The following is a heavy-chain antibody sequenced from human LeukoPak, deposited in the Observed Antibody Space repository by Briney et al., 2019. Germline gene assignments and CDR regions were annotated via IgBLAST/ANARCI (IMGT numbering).Heavy chain of an antibody. CDR3: ARGGYCSSTSCPRDGIAAAAFDY. V-gene: IGHV4-34*01. CDR2: INHSGST. J-gene: IGHJ4*02. D-gene: IGHD2-2*01. Sequence: SETLSLTCAVYGGSFSGYYWSWIRQPPGKGLEWIGEINHSGSTNYNPSLKSRVTISVDTSKDQFSLKLSSVTAADTAVYYCARGGYCSSTSCPRDGIAAAAFDYWGQGTLVTVSS. CDR1: GGSFSGYY.